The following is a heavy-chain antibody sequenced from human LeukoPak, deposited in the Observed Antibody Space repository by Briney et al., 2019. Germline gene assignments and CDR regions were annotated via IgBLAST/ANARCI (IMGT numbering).Heavy chain of an antibody. V-gene: IGHV3-23*01. D-gene: IGHD5-18*01. CDR1: GFTFSDSA. J-gene: IGHJ4*02. CDR2: ISGSGGST. CDR3: AKEGSYGTTADY. Sequence: GGSLRLSCAASGFTFSDSAMSWVRQAPGKGLEWVSAISGSGGSTYYADSVKGRFTISRDNSKNTLYLQMNSLRAEDTAVYYCAKEGSYGTTADYWGQGTLVTVSS.